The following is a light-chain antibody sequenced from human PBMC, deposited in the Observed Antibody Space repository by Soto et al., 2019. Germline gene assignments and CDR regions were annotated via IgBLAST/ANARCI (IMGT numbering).Light chain of an antibody. CDR1: QSVSSTS. J-gene: IGKJ2*01. Sequence: EIVLTQSPGTLSLSPGERATRSCRASQSVSSTSLACYQQKPAQPPRLLIYGASSRATGIPDRFSGSGSGTDFTLTISRLEPEDFAVYYCQQYGSSPPYTFGQGTKLEIK. V-gene: IGKV3-20*01. CDR3: QQYGSSPPYT. CDR2: GAS.